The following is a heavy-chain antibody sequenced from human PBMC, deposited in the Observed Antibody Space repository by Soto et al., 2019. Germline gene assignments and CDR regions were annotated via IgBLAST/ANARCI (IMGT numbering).Heavy chain of an antibody. CDR2: IHYSGSV. CDR3: AREDDGGDRDYYGLDV. V-gene: IGHV4-30-4*01. CDR1: GGSISSEYYH. J-gene: IGHJ6*02. Sequence: PSETLSLTCTVSGGSISSEYYHWTWIRQAPGKGLEWIGYIHYSGSVHYNPSLQSRLTMSVDTSKNLFSLKLSSVTAADTAVYFCAREDDGGDRDYYGLDVWGQRSTVTGSS. D-gene: IGHD2-21*02.